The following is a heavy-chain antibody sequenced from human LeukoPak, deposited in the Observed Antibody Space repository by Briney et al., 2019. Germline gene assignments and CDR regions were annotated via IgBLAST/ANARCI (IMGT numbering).Heavy chain of an antibody. V-gene: IGHV3-23*01. Sequence: PGGSLRLSCAASGFTFSTYVMSWVRQAPGKELEWVSAISGSDVSTYYADSVKGRFTISRDNSKNTLYLQMNSLRAEDTAVYYCAKGGCSSTGCYTRWFDPWGQGTLVTVSS. CDR2: ISGSDVST. CDR1: GFTFSTYV. D-gene: IGHD2-2*02. CDR3: AKGGCSSTGCYTRWFDP. J-gene: IGHJ5*02.